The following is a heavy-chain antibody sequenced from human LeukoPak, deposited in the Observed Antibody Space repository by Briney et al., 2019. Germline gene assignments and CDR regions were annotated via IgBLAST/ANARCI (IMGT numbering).Heavy chain of an antibody. CDR2: IKQDGSEK. Sequence: GGSLRLSCAASGFTFSSYWMSWVRQAPGKGLEWVANIKQDGSEKYYVDSVKCRFTISRDNAKNSLYLQMNSLRAEDTAVYYCARGPRYYYDSSGYYFLDYWGQGTLVTVSS. CDR3: ARGPRYYYDSSGYYFLDY. CDR1: GFTFSSYW. J-gene: IGHJ4*02. V-gene: IGHV3-7*01. D-gene: IGHD3-22*01.